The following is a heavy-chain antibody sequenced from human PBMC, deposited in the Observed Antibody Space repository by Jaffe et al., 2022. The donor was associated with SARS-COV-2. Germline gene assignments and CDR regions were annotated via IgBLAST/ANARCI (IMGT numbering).Heavy chain of an antibody. Sequence: VQLQESGPGLVKPSETLSLTCTVSGGSISDYYWTWIRQVPGKGLEWIGYIYYPGTTNYNPSLKSRVTISLDTSRNQLSLQLSSVTAADTAVYYCARVGDSSGYYYYWYFDLWGRGTLVTVSS. V-gene: IGHV4-59*01. CDR1: GGSISDYY. D-gene: IGHD3-22*01. CDR3: ARVGDSSGYYYYWYFDL. J-gene: IGHJ2*01. CDR2: IYYPGTT.